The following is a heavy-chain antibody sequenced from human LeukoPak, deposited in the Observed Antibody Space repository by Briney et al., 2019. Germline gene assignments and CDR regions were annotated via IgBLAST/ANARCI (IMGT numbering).Heavy chain of an antibody. V-gene: IGHV4-4*07. CDR1: GGSISSYY. Sequence: PSETLSLTCTVSGGSISSYYWSWLRQPAGKGLEWIGRIYTSGSTNYNPSLKSRVTMSVDTSKNQFSLKLSSVTAADTAVYYCASSRYSSSWYSDYWGQETLVTVSS. J-gene: IGHJ4*02. CDR3: ASSRYSSSWYSDY. CDR2: IYTSGST. D-gene: IGHD6-13*01.